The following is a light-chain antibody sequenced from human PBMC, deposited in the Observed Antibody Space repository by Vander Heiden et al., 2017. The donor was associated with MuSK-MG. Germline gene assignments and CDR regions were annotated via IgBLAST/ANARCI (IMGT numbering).Light chain of an antibody. CDR2: DAS. J-gene: IGKJ1*01. CDR1: QNINNY. CDR3: QQRILWPPLEM. Sequence: EIVLTQSPVTLSLSPGERATLSCRASQNINNYLAWYQQKPGQAPRLLIFDASNRATGIPARFSGSGSGTDFILTISSLEPEDFAVYFCQQRILWPPLEMFGQGTKLEIK. V-gene: IGKV3-11*01.